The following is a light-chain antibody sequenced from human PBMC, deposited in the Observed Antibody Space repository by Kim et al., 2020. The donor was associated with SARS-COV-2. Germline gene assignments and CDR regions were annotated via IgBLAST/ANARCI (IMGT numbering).Light chain of an antibody. CDR2: DNK. CDR3: QSYDTSIVV. V-gene: IGLV6-57*01. CDR1: SGNINRYY. Sequence: GKTLTVSCTRSSGNINRYYVHWYQQRPGGSPTTVIYDNKKRPSGVPDRFSGSIDSSSNSASLTISGLEPEDEADYFCQSYDTSIVVFGGGTQLTVL. J-gene: IGLJ2*01.